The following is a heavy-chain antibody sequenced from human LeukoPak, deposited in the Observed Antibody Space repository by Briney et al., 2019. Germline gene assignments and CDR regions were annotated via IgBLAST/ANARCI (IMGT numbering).Heavy chain of an antibody. CDR1: GYSISSGYY. J-gene: IGHJ3*02. V-gene: IGHV4-38-2*02. CDR2: IYHSGST. Sequence: SETLSLTCTVSGYSISSGYYWGWIRQPPGKGLEWIGSIYHSGSTYYNPSLKSRVTISVDTSKNQFSLKLSSVTAADTAVYYCARDIAVVPAASGDAFDIWGQGTMVTVSS. CDR3: ARDIAVVPAASGDAFDI. D-gene: IGHD2-2*01.